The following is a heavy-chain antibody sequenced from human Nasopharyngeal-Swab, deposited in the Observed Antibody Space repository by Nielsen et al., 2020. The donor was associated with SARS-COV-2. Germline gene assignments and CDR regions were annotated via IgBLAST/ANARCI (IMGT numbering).Heavy chain of an antibody. CDR3: ARRPGGIAAAGDAFDI. Sequence: VCQAPGRGVEWIGEIYHSGSTNYNPSLKSRVTISVDKSKNQFSLKLSSVTAADTAVYYCARRPGGIAAAGDAFDIWGQGTMVTVSS. CDR2: IYHSGST. V-gene: IGHV4-4*02. D-gene: IGHD6-13*01. J-gene: IGHJ3*02.